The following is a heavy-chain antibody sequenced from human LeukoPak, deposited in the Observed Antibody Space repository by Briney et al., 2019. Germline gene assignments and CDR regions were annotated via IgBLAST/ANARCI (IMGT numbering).Heavy chain of an antibody. Sequence: GGSLRLSCAASGFTFSNYWMSWVRQAPEKGLEWVANIKEDGSEKYYVESVEGRFTISRDNAKTSLYLQMNSLRADDTAVYYCARTATGGSSGRYWYFDLWGRGTLVTVSS. D-gene: IGHD6-19*01. J-gene: IGHJ2*01. V-gene: IGHV3-7*01. CDR1: GFTFSNYW. CDR3: ARTATGGSSGRYWYFDL. CDR2: IKEDGSEK.